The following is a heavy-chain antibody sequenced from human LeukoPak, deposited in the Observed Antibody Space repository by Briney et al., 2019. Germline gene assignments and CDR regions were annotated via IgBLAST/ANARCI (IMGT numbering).Heavy chain of an antibody. CDR3: ARETREGGLWFGELSGYYYYGMDV. CDR2: ISSSSSTI. CDR1: GFTFSSYS. V-gene: IGHV3-48*04. Sequence: QTGGSQRLSCAASGFTFSSYSMNWVRQAPGKGLEWVSYISSSSSTIYYADSVKGRFTISRDNAKNSLYLQMNSLRAEDTAVYYCARETREGGLWFGELSGYYYYGMDVWGQGTTVTVSS. D-gene: IGHD3-10*01. J-gene: IGHJ6*02.